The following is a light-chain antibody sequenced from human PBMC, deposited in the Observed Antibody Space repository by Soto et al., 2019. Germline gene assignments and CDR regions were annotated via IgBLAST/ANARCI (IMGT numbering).Light chain of an antibody. CDR2: GAS. CDR1: QSVRTK. V-gene: IGKV3-20*01. Sequence: EIVMTQSPDTLYVSPGEGATVSCRASQSVRTKLAWYQQKAGQAPRLLISGASSRATGIPDRLSGSGSATDFTLTISRLEPEDFALYYCQHYGRSPITFGQGTRLEIK. CDR3: QHYGRSPIT. J-gene: IGKJ5*01.